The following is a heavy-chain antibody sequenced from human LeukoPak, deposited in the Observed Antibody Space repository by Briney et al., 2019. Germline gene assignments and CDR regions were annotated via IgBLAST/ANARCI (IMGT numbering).Heavy chain of an antibody. CDR1: GYTLTELS. CDR2: FDPEDGET. D-gene: IGHD6-19*01. V-gene: IGHV1-24*01. J-gene: IGHJ4*02. CDR3: ATGLISSGWLFDY. Sequence: ASVKVSCKVSGYTLTELSMHWVRQAPGKGLEWMGGFDPEDGETIYAQKFHGRVTMTEDTSTDTAYMELSSLRSEDTAVYYCATGLISSGWLFDYWGQGTLVTVSS.